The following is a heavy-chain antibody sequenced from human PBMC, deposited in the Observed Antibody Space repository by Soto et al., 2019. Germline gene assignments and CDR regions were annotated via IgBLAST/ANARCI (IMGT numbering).Heavy chain of an antibody. CDR1: GYTFTSYG. Sequence: QVQLVQSGAEVKKPGASVKVSCKASGYTFTSYGISWVRQAPGQGLEWMGWISAYNGNTNYAQKLQGRVTMTTDTSTSTAYMELRSLRSDDTAVYYCARDAAVPHDYVWGSYRSGDYWGQGTLVTVSS. D-gene: IGHD3-16*02. CDR3: ARDAAVPHDYVWGSYRSGDY. CDR2: ISAYNGNT. V-gene: IGHV1-18*04. J-gene: IGHJ4*02.